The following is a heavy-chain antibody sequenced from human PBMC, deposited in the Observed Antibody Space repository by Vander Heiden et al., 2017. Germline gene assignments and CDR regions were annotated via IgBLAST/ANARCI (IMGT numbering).Heavy chain of an antibody. D-gene: IGHD4-4*01. V-gene: IGHV3-30*04. J-gene: IGHJ4*02. CDR1: GFTFSSYA. CDR3: ARGDYRSYFDY. Sequence: QVQLVESGGGVVQPGRSLRLSCAASGFTFSSYAMHWVRQAPGKGLEWVAVISYDGSNKYYADSVKGRFTISRDNSKNTLYLQMNSLRAEDTAVYYCARGDYRSYFDYWGQGTLVTVSS. CDR2: ISYDGSNK.